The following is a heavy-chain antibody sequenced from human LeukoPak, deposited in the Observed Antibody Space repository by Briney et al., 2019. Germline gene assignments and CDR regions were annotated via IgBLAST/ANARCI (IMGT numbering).Heavy chain of an antibody. D-gene: IGHD2-15*01. J-gene: IGHJ4*02. Sequence: GESLKISCKGSGYSFTSYWIGWVRQMPGKGQEWMGIIYPGDSDTRYSPSFQGQVTISADKSISTAYLQWSSLKASDTAMYYCARLPLRYCSGGSCYQAPFDYWGQGTPVTVSS. CDR1: GYSFTSYW. V-gene: IGHV5-51*01. CDR2: IYPGDSDT. CDR3: ARLPLRYCSGGSCYQAPFDY.